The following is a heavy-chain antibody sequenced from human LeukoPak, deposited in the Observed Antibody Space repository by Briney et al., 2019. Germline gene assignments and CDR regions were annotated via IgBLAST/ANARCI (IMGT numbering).Heavy chain of an antibody. V-gene: IGHV4-30-4*08. CDR3: ARARGEYCSSTSCYNYFDY. CDR2: IYYSGST. Sequence: SETLSLTCSVSGDSVSRSDSYWDWIRQPPGKGLEWIGYIYYSGSTYYNPSLKSRVTISVDTSKNQFSLKLSSVTAADTAVYYCARARGEYCSSTSCYNYFDYWGQGTLVTVSS. J-gene: IGHJ4*02. CDR1: GDSVSRSDSY. D-gene: IGHD2-2*02.